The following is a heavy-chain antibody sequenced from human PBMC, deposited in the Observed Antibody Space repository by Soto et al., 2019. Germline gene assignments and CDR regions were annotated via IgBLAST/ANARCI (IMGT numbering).Heavy chain of an antibody. Sequence: QVQLVQSGAEVKKPGSSVKVSCKASGGTFSSYAISWVRQAPGQGLEWMGGIIPIFGTANYAQKFQGRVTITADESTSTACVEQSSSSSEGTVGYYCASLGYCSSGSCRGWDQGTLFTVST. J-gene: IGHJ1*01. D-gene: IGHD2-15*01. CDR2: IIPIFGTA. CDR3: ASLGYCSSGSCRG. V-gene: IGHV1-69*01. CDR1: GGTFSSYA.